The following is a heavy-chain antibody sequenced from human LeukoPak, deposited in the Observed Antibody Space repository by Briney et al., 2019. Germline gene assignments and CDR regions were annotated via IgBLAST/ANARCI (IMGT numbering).Heavy chain of an antibody. Sequence: SETLSLTCTVSGGSISRSSYYWSWIRQPPGKGLEWIGSLYYTGSTYYNPSLKSRVTVSVDTSMNHFSLKLYSVTAADTAVYYCARHPGYYYYYMDVWGKGTTVTISS. V-gene: IGHV4-39*01. CDR3: ARHPGYYYYYMDV. CDR1: GGSISRSSYY. J-gene: IGHJ6*03. CDR2: LYYTGST.